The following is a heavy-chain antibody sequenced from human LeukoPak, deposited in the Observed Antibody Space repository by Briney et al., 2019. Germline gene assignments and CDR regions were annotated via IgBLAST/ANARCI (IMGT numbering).Heavy chain of an antibody. CDR1: GFTFSSYA. CDR3: ARDKQGTSDAFDI. D-gene: IGHD1-1*01. Sequence: GGSLRLSCAASGFTFSSYAMTWIRQAPGKGLEWVSSVSGSGGSRYYADSVQGRFTISRDNAKNSLYLQMNSLRAEDTALYYCARDKQGTSDAFDIWGQGTMVTVSS. CDR2: VSGSGGSR. V-gene: IGHV3-23*01. J-gene: IGHJ3*02.